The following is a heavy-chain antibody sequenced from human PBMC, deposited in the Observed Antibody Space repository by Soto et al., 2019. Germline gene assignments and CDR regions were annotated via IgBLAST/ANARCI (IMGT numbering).Heavy chain of an antibody. J-gene: IGHJ4*02. V-gene: IGHV3-11*01. Sequence: PGGSLRLSCAASGFAFSDYYMSWIRQAPGKGLEWVSYISSSGSTIYYADSVKGRFTISRDNAKNSLYLQMNSLRAEDTAVYYCARAGWSSWYEIFDYWGQGTLVTVSS. D-gene: IGHD6-13*01. CDR3: ARAGWSSWYEIFDY. CDR1: GFAFSDYY. CDR2: ISSSGSTI.